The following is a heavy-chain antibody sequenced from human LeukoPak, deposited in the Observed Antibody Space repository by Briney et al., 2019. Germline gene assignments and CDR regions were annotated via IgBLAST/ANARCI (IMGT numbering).Heavy chain of an antibody. Sequence: ASVKVSCKASGYTFTGYYMHWVRQAPGQGLEWMGWINPNSGGTNYAQKFQGRVTMTGDTSISTAYMELSRLRSDDTAVYYCARQYPGGYYDSRGYGDYWGQGTLVSVSS. CDR1: GYTFTGYY. CDR2: INPNSGGT. D-gene: IGHD3-22*01. CDR3: ARQYPGGYYDSRGYGDY. J-gene: IGHJ4*02. V-gene: IGHV1-2*02.